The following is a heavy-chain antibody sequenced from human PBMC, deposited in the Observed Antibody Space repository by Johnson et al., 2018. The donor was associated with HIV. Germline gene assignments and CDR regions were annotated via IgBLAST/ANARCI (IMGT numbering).Heavy chain of an antibody. V-gene: IGHV3-66*02. CDR2: ISSGGST. Sequence: VQLVESGGGLVQPGGSLRLSCAASGFSVSSNYMTWVRQAPGKGLEWVSVISSGGSTSYADSVEGRFTISSDNAKNTLNLQMNSMRAEDTAVYYCAKDKAGGWAFDIWGQGTMVTVSS. D-gene: IGHD6-19*01. CDR1: GFSVSSNY. J-gene: IGHJ3*02. CDR3: AKDKAGGWAFDI.